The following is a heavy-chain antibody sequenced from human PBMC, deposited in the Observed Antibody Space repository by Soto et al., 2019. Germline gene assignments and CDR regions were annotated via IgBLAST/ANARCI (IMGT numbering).Heavy chain of an antibody. D-gene: IGHD1-26*01. CDR1: GFPFNNAW. CDR3: STDSRTTLPEIRFDY. V-gene: IGHV3-15*07. Sequence: GGSLRLSCAASGFPFNNAWINWVRQVPGKGLEWVGRVKSKADGGSGDYAAPVKGRFVVSRDDSKDIVYLQMNSLKIEDTGVYYCSTDSRTTLPEIRFDYWGHGTQVSVSS. CDR2: VKSKADGGSG. J-gene: IGHJ4*01.